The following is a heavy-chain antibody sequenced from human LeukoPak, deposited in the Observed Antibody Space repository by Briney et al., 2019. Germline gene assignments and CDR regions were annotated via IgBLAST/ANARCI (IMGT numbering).Heavy chain of an antibody. V-gene: IGHV4-59*01. J-gene: IGHJ3*02. D-gene: IGHD3-10*01. CDR2: VSYSGST. CDR1: RGSLSNYY. CDR3: ATDGDYYDLGTFYKTFDI. Sequence: SETLSLTCTVCRGSLSNYYWSWMRQPPGKGLEWIGYVSYSGSTNYNPSLKSRVTISLDTTKSQFSLRQGSVTAADTAVYYCATDGDYYDLGTFYKTFDIWGRGTMVTVSS.